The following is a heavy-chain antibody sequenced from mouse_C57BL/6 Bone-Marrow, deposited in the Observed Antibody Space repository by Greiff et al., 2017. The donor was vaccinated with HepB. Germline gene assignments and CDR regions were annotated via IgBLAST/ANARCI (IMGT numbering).Heavy chain of an antibody. CDR2: IDPANGNT. V-gene: IGHV14-3*01. J-gene: IGHJ1*03. CDR1: GFNIKNTY. Sequence: VQLKESVAELVRPGASVKLSCTASGFNIKNTYMHWVKQRPEQGLEWIGRIDPANGNTKYAPKFQGKATITADTSSNTAYLQLSSLTSEDTAIYYCAITTVVATGYFDVWGTGTTVTVSS. CDR3: AITTVVATGYFDV. D-gene: IGHD1-1*01.